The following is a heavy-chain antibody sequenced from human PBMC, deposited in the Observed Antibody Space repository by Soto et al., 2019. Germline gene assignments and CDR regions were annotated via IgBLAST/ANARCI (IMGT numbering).Heavy chain of an antibody. V-gene: IGHV4-30-4*01. CDR3: ARDLSDYNGMDV. Sequence: TSETLSLTCTVSGGSISSGNYYWCWIRQPPGKGLEWIGYISHSGTTYYNPSLKSRITIAVDTSKNQFSLKLSSVTAADTAVYYCARDLSDYNGMDVWGQGTTVTVSS. CDR2: ISHSGTT. D-gene: IGHD3-16*02. CDR1: GGSISSGNYY. J-gene: IGHJ6*02.